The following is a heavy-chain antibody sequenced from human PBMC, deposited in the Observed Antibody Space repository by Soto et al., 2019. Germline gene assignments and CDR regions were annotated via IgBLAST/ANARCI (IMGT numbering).Heavy chain of an antibody. CDR3: ARGALLALKLRYGMDV. J-gene: IGHJ6*02. Sequence: GASVKVSCKASGGTFSSYAISWVRQAPGQGLEWMGGIIPIFGTANYAQKFQGRVTITADKSTSTAYMELSSLRSEDTAVYYCARGALLALKLRYGMDVWGQGTTVTVSS. V-gene: IGHV1-69*06. CDR1: GGTFSSYA. CDR2: IIPIFGTA. D-gene: IGHD2-15*01.